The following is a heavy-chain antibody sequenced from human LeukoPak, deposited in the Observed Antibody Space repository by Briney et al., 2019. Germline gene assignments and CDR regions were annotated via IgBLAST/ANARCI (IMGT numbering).Heavy chain of an antibody. CDR1: GFTFSGYD. D-gene: IGHD1-26*01. CDR2: ISGSSSYI. CDR3: ASSVLVGATFFDY. J-gene: IGHJ4*02. Sequence: GGSLRLSCAASGFTFSGYDMNWVRQAPGKGLEWVSSISGSSSYIYYADSMKGRFTISRDNAKNSLYLQMNSLRAEGTAVYYCASSVLVGATFFDYWGQGTLVTVSS. V-gene: IGHV3-21*01.